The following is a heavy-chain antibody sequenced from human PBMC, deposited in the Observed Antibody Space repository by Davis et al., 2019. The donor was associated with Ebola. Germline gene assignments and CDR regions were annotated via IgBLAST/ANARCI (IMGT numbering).Heavy chain of an antibody. Sequence: SETLSLTCTVSGASISGYYWSWIRQPPGKGLEWIAYIYYSGSTNYNPSLKSRVTISVDTSKNQFSLKLSSVTAADTAVYYCARARRYYDSSGYYSWWGQGTLVTVSS. J-gene: IGHJ4*02. CDR3: ARARRYYDSSGYYSW. CDR2: IYYSGST. CDR1: GASISGYY. D-gene: IGHD3-22*01. V-gene: IGHV4-59*01.